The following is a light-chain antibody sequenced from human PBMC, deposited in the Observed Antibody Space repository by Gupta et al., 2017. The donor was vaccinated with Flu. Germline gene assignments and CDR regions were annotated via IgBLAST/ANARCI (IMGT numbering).Light chain of an antibody. CDR3: VLYMNTGIWV. CDR2: STN. Sequence: SPGGTVTLTCGLNSGSVSTSYYPSWYQQTPGQAPRTLIYSTNTRSSGVPDRFSGSFLRNKAALNITGAQADDESNYSCVLYMNTGIWVFGGG. J-gene: IGLJ3*02. V-gene: IGLV8-61*01. CDR1: SGSVSTSYY.